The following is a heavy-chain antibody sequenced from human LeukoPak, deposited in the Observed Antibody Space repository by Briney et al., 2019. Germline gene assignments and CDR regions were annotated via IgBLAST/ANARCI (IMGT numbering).Heavy chain of an antibody. CDR3: ARDRSLRYQFDDSSGYFDY. J-gene: IGHJ4*02. V-gene: IGHV1-18*01. CDR1: GYIFTRYG. D-gene: IGHD3-22*01. CDR2: ISALYGNT. Sequence: ASVKVSCKASGYIFTRYGISWVRQAPGQGLEWMGWISALYGNTNYAQKFQDRLTMTTDTSTNTAYMELRSLRPDDTAMYYCARDRSLRYQFDDSSGYFDYWGQGTLVTVSS.